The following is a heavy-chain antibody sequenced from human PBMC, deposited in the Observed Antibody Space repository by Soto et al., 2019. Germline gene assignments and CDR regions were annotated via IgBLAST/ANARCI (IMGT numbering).Heavy chain of an antibody. V-gene: IGHV1-3*01. Sequence: QVQLVQSGAEVKKPGASVKVSCKASGYTFTSYAMHWVCQAPGQRLEWMGWINAGNGNTKYSQKFQGRVTITRDTSASTAYMELSSLRSEDTAVYYCARDSGYQVYYFDYWGQGTLVTVSS. J-gene: IGHJ4*02. CDR1: GYTFTSYA. CDR3: ARDSGYQVYYFDY. D-gene: IGHD3-22*01. CDR2: INAGNGNT.